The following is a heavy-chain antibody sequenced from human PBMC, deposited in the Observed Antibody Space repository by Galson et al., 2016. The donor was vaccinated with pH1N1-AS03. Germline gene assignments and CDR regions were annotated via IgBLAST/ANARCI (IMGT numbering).Heavy chain of an antibody. Sequence: SYWMSWVRQAPGKGPEWVAHINQDGSEKYYVDSVKGRFTISRDNAKNSLYLQMNSLRAEDTAVYYCASAPRGSGSPYYFDYWGQGTLVTVSS. CDR2: INQDGSEK. J-gene: IGHJ4*02. V-gene: IGHV3-7*03. CDR3: ASAPRGSGSPYYFDY. CDR1: SYW. D-gene: IGHD6-13*01.